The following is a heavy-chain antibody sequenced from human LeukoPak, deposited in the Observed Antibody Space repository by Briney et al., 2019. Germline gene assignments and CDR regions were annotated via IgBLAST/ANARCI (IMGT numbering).Heavy chain of an antibody. J-gene: IGHJ4*02. CDR1: GFTFSSYA. D-gene: IGHD6-13*01. CDR2: ISGSGGST. V-gene: IGHV3-23*01. CDR3: AKDSAAGTYPTFFDY. Sequence: GGSLRLSCAASGFTFSSYAMSWVRQAPGKGLEWVSAISGSGGSTYYADSAKGRFTISRDNSKNTLYLQMNSLRAEDTAVYYCAKDSAAGTYPTFFDYWGQGTLVTVSS.